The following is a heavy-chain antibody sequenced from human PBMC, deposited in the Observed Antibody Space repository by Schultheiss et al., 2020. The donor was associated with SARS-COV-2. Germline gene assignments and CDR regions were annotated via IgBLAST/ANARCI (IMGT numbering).Heavy chain of an antibody. CDR1: GFTFSSYG. CDR3: AKELYYYDSSGSPTDY. V-gene: IGHV3-33*06. Sequence: GGSLRLSCAASGFTFSSYGMHWVRQAPGKGLEWVAVIWYDGSNKYYADSVKGRFTISRDNSKNTLLLQMNSLRAEDTAVYYCAKELYYYDSSGSPTDYWGQGTLVTVSS. D-gene: IGHD3-22*01. J-gene: IGHJ4*02. CDR2: IWYDGSNK.